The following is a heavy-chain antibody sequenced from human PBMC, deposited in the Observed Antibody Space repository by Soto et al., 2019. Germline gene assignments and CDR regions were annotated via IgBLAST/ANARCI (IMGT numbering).Heavy chain of an antibody. Sequence: QVQLQESGPGLVKPSQTLSLTCTVSGGSISSGGYYWSWIRQHPGKGLEWIGYIYYSGSTYYNPYLKSRVTISVDTSKNQFSLKLSSVTAADTAVYYCARSGRYGVVAATPYYYGMDVWGQGTTVTVSS. CDR3: ARSGRYGVVAATPYYYGMDV. CDR1: GGSISSGGYY. CDR2: IYYSGST. D-gene: IGHD2-15*01. J-gene: IGHJ6*02. V-gene: IGHV4-31*03.